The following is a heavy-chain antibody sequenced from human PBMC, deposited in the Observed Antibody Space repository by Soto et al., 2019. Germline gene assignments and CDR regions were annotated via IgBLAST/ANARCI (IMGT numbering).Heavy chain of an antibody. Sequence: GGSLRLSCAASGFTFSSYAMHWVRQAPGKGLEWVAVISYDGSNKYYADSVKGRFTISRDNSKNTLYLQMNSLRAEDTAVDYCARDVARAGQRIAAAGTYYYYYYGMDVWGQGTTVTVSS. CDR2: ISYDGSNK. J-gene: IGHJ6*02. V-gene: IGHV3-30-3*01. CDR1: GFTFSSYA. D-gene: IGHD6-13*01. CDR3: ARDVARAGQRIAAAGTYYYYYYGMDV.